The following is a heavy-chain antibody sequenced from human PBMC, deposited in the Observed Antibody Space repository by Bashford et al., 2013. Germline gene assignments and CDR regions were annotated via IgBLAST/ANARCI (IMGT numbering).Heavy chain of an antibody. CDR3: ARGAHHLDS. Sequence: SVKVSCKASGGTFSSYDINWVRQAPGQGLEWMGVITPVFGTPNYAQTFQDRVTITADDSTTTSYMELNNLTSDDTAVYFCARGAHHLDSWGQGTLVTVSS. CDR2: ITPVFGTP. CDR1: GGTFSSYD. V-gene: IGHV1-69*13. D-gene: IGHD3-10*01. J-gene: IGHJ4*02.